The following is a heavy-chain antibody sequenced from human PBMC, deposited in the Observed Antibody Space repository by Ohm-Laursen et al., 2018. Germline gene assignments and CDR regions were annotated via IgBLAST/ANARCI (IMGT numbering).Heavy chain of an antibody. CDR3: ARETIFGPSGGMDV. D-gene: IGHD3-3*01. CDR1: GESLSSYY. V-gene: IGHV4-59*01. J-gene: IGHJ6*02. CDR2: IYYSGST. Sequence: SQTLSLTCTVSGESLSSYYWGWIRQPPGKGLEWIGQIYYSGSTNYNPSLKSRLTISVDTSKNQFSLKLSSVTAADTAVYYCARETIFGPSGGMDVWGQGTTVTVSS.